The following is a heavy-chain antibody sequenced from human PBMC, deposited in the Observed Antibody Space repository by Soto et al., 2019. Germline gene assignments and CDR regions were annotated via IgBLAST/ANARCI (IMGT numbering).Heavy chain of an antibody. Sequence: VSGPTLVNPTQTLTLTCTFSGFSLSTSGMCVSWIRQPPGEALEWLALIDRDDDKYYSTSLKTRLTISKDTSKNQVVLIMTNMDPVDTATYFCARIPSAPAGQYYYYYGMDIWGQGTTVTVSS. D-gene: IGHD6-13*01. CDR2: IDRDDDK. J-gene: IGHJ6*02. V-gene: IGHV2-70*01. CDR3: ARIPSAPAGQYYYYYGMDI. CDR1: GFSLSTSGMC.